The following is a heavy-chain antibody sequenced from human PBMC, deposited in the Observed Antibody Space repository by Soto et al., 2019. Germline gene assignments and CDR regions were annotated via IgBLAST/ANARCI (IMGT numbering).Heavy chain of an antibody. CDR3: AREWELLRHAFGY. CDR2: ISSSSSTI. D-gene: IGHD1-26*01. V-gene: IGHV3-48*02. CDR1: GFTFSSYS. Sequence: GGSMRLSCAASGFTFSSYSMNWVRQAPGKGLEWVSYISSSSSTIYYADSVKGRFTISRDNAKNSLYLQMNSLRDEDTAVYYCAREWELLRHAFGYWGQGTLVTVSS. J-gene: IGHJ4*02.